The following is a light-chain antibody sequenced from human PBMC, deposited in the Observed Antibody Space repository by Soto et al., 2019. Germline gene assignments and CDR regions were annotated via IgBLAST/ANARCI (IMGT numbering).Light chain of an antibody. J-gene: IGKJ4*01. CDR1: QSVSSSY. V-gene: IGKV3-20*01. CDR2: GAS. CDR3: QQYGSSPLT. Sequence: EIVLTQSPGTLSLSPGERATLSCRASQSVSSSYLAWYQQKPGQAPRLLIYGASSRATGIPDRFSGSGSETDFTLIISRLEPEDSAVYYCQQYGSSPLTFGGGTKVDIK.